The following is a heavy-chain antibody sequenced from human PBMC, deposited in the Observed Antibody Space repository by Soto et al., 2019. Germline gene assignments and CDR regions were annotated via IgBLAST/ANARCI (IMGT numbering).Heavy chain of an antibody. J-gene: IGHJ4*02. CDR1: GFPFGDYY. CDR3: ARDPLHYGSGFDY. CDR2: ISSSATTI. Sequence: QVHLVESGGGLVKPGGSLRLSCAASGFPFGDYYLSWIRQAPGKGLEWISYISSSATTIYYADSVKGRFTISRDNAKNSLCLQMDGLRPEDTAVYYCARDPLHYGSGFDYWGQGTLVTVSS. D-gene: IGHD3-10*01. V-gene: IGHV3-11*01.